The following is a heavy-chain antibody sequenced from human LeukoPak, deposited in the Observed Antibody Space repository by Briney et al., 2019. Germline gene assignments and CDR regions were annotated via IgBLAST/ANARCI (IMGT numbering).Heavy chain of an antibody. Sequence: GASVKVSFKASGYTFTSYVMHWVRQAPGQRLEWMGWINAGNGNTKYSQKFQGRVTITRDTSASTAYMELSSLRSEDTAVYYCARVRPGTTFGYWGQGTLVTVSS. CDR3: ARVRPGTTFGY. V-gene: IGHV1-3*01. D-gene: IGHD1-1*01. CDR1: GYTFTSYV. J-gene: IGHJ4*02. CDR2: INAGNGNT.